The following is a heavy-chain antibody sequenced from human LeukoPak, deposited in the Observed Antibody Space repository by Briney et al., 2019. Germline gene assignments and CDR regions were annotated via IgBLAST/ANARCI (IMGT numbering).Heavy chain of an antibody. CDR1: GYTFTSYA. J-gene: IGHJ3*02. V-gene: IGHV7-4-1*02. CDR2: INTNTGNP. Sequence: GASVKVSCKASGYTFTSYAMNWVRQAPGQGLEWMGWINTNTGNPTYAQGFTGRFVFSLDTSVSTAYLQISSLKAEDTAVYYCARVGLAVARHDAFDIWGQGTMVTVSS. D-gene: IGHD6-19*01. CDR3: ARVGLAVARHDAFDI.